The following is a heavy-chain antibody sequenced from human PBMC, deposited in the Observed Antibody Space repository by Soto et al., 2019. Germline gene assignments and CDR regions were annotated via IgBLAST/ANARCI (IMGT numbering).Heavy chain of an antibody. Sequence: SVKVSCKASGGTFSSYAISWVRQAPGQGLEWMGGVIPIFGTANYAQKFQGRVTITADESTSTAYMELSSLRSEDTAVYYCARDVTYSSSWSLDYWGQGTLVTVSS. J-gene: IGHJ4*02. CDR1: GGTFSSYA. CDR2: VIPIFGTA. D-gene: IGHD6-13*01. CDR3: ARDVTYSSSWSLDY. V-gene: IGHV1-69*13.